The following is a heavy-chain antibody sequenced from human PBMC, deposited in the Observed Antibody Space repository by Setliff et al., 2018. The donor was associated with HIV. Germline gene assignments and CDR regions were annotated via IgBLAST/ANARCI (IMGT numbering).Heavy chain of an antibody. V-gene: IGHV4-61*02. CDR2: LHLSGDT. CDR3: ARGVIETDYDYVDIYYYNYMDV. D-gene: IGHD5-12*01. Sequence: SETLSLTCTVSGDSINSGTYYWSWIRQPAGKGLEWIGRLHLSGDTNYNPSLKRRVTMSIDTSKNQFSLKLSSVTAADTAVYFCARGVIETDYDYVDIYYYNYMDVWGKGTTVTVSS. CDR1: GDSINSGTYY. J-gene: IGHJ6*03.